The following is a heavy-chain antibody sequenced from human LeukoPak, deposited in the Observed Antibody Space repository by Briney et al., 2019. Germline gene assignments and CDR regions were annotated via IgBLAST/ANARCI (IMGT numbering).Heavy chain of an antibody. D-gene: IGHD3-22*01. CDR2: ISGSGGST. Sequence: GGSLRLSCAASGFTFSGYSTNWVRQAPGKGLEWVSAISGSGGSTYYADSVKGRFTISRDNSKNTLYLQMNSLRAEDTAVYYCAKDLGHYYDSSGYYAFDYWGQGTLVTVSS. V-gene: IGHV3-23*01. J-gene: IGHJ4*02. CDR1: GFTFSGYS. CDR3: AKDLGHYYDSSGYYAFDY.